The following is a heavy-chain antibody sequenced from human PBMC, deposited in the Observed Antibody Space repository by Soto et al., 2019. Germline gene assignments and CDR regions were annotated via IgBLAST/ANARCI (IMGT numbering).Heavy chain of an antibody. CDR1: GLTFDEST. CDR2: IAVGSGRA. V-gene: IGHV1-58*01. J-gene: IGHJ4*03. Sequence: GASVKVSCKPSGLTFDESTVQWVRLTRGQRLEWLGWIAVGSGRANYAQIFQERVTITGDVSTSTVYMELRSLTSEDTAVYYCAAEDTRAQYLGAGSFECWGQGTLVTVSS. D-gene: IGHD3-16*01. CDR3: AAEDTRAQYLGAGSFEC.